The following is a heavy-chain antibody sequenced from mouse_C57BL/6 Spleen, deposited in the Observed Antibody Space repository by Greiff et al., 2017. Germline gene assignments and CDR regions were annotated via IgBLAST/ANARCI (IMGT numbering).Heavy chain of an antibody. CDR2: IDPSDSET. Sequence: QVQLQQPGAELVRPGSSVKLSCKASGYTFTSYWMHWVKQRPIQGLEWIGNIDPSDSETHSNQKFKDKATLTVDKSSSTAYMQLSSLTSEASAVYYCAREGITTVEDWYFDVWGTGTTVTVSS. CDR1: GYTFTSYW. D-gene: IGHD1-1*01. CDR3: AREGITTVEDWYFDV. J-gene: IGHJ1*03. V-gene: IGHV1-52*01.